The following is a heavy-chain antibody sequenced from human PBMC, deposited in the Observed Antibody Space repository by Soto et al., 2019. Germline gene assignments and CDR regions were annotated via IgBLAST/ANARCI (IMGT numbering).Heavy chain of an antibody. Sequence: PSETLSLTCTVSGGSVSSGSYYWSWIRQPPGKGLEWIGYIYYSGSTNYNPSLKSRVTISVDTSKNQFSLKLSSVTAADTAVYYFACFSCTCISTSCYRYYYGMDVWGQGTTVTVSS. CDR1: GGSVSSGSYY. V-gene: IGHV4-61*01. CDR3: ACFSCTCISTSCYRYYYGMDV. D-gene: IGHD2-2*02. CDR2: IYYSGST. J-gene: IGHJ6*02.